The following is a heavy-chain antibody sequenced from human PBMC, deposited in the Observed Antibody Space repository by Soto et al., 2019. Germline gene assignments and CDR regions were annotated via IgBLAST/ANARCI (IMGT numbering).Heavy chain of an antibody. V-gene: IGHV3-30*18. Sequence: HLVESGGGVVQPGKSLRLSCAASKFTFSTYAMHWVRQAPGKGLEWVAVVSYDGNKRYYADSVRGRFTISRDNSKNTVYLEMNSLRPEDTAVFFCAKGRDSTGWYYRECEYGGQGNRVTVSS. D-gene: IGHD6-19*01. CDR1: KFTFSTYA. J-gene: IGHJ4*02. CDR2: VSYDGNKR. CDR3: AKGRDSTGWYYRECEY.